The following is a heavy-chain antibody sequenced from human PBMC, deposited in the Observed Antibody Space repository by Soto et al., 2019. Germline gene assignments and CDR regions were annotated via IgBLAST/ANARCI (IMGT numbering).Heavy chain of an antibody. CDR1: GFNFSLYA. V-gene: IGHV3-23*01. CDR2: ITRVGGNT. J-gene: IGHJ4*02. D-gene: IGHD3-16*01. CDR3: AKDKPLTSLGYYFDV. Sequence: EVQLLESGGGLIQPGGSLRLSCVASGFNFSLYAMNWVRQAPGKGVEWVSTITRVGGNTYYADSVQGRFTMSRDNSVNTLYLQMNSLRVDDTAVYYCAKDKPLTSLGYYFDVWGQGTLVTVSS.